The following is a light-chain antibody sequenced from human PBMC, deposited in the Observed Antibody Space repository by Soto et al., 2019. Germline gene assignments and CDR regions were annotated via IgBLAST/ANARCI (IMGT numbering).Light chain of an antibody. Sequence: QSVLSQPASVSVSPGQSITISCTGISSDVGSYNLVSWYQQHPDEAPQLIIYEVSKRPSGVSNRFSGSKSGNTASLTISGLQTEDEADYYCCSYAGRSHYVFGTGTKVTVL. CDR1: SSDVGSYNL. J-gene: IGLJ1*01. CDR3: CSYAGRSHYV. CDR2: EVS. V-gene: IGLV2-23*02.